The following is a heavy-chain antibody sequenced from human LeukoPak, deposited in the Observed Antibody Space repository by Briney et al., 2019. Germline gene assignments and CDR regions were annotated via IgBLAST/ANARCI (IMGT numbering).Heavy chain of an antibody. CDR2: ITNDGSST. Sequence: GGSLRLSCAASGFTFSSYWMHWVRQAPGKELVWVSRITNDGSSTSHADSVKGRFTISRDNAKNTLYLQMNSLRAEDTAVYYCAREGDYGDYFDYWGQGTLVTVSS. V-gene: IGHV3-74*01. CDR3: AREGDYGDYFDY. J-gene: IGHJ4*02. D-gene: IGHD4-17*01. CDR1: GFTFSSYW.